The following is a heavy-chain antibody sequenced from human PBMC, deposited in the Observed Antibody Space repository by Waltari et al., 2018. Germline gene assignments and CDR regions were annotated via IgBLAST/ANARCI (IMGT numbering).Heavy chain of an antibody. CDR3: ARVLALRYFAARGWFDP. V-gene: IGHV4-34*01. CDR2: INHSGST. D-gene: IGHD3-9*01. J-gene: IGHJ5*02. CDR1: GGSFSGYY. Sequence: QVQLQQWGAGLLKPSETLSLTCAVYGGSFSGYYWSWIRQPPGKGLEWIGEINHSGSTNYNPSLKSRVTISVDTSKNQFSLKLSSVTAADTAVYYCARVLALRYFAARGWFDPWGQGTLVTVSS.